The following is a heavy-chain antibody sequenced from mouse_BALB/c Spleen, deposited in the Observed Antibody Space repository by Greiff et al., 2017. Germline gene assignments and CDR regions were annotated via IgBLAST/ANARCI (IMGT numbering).Heavy chain of an antibody. D-gene: IGHD1-1*01. CDR1: GYTFTDYA. CDR2: ISTYYGDA. CDR3: ASGGYGSSSAFDY. V-gene: IGHV1S137*01. J-gene: IGHJ2*01. Sequence: VQLQQSGAELVRPGVSVKISCKGSGYTFTDYAMHWVKQSHAKSLEWIGVISTYYGDASYNQKFKGKATMTVDKSSSTAYMELARLTSEDSAIYYCASGGYGSSSAFDYWGQGTTLTVSS.